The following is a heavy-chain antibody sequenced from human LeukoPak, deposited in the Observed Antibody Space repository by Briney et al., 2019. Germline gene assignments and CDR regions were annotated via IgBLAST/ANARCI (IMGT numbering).Heavy chain of an antibody. CDR3: AKAVWFGEFDYYFFGLDI. CDR2: ISGNGGDT. Sequence: PGGSLRLSCAAFGFTFSSYAMGWVRQAPGKGLEWVSAISGNGGDTYYADSVKGRFTFSRDNSKNTLYLQMNSLRPEDTALYYCAKAVWFGEFDYYFFGLDIWGQGTTVTVSS. J-gene: IGHJ6*02. D-gene: IGHD3-10*01. CDR1: GFTFSSYA. V-gene: IGHV3-23*01.